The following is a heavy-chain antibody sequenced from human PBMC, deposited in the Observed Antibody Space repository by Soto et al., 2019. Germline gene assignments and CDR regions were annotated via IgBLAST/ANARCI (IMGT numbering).Heavy chain of an antibody. CDR2: IDWDDDK. CDR3: AQIPLGYSSDWYRGRRYYYGMDV. CDR1: GFSLSTSGMC. Sequence: SGPTLVNPTQTLTLTCTFSGFSLSTSGMCVSWIRQPPGKALEWLALIDWDDDKYYSTSLKTRLTISKDTSKNQVVLTMTNMDPVDTATYYCAQIPLGYSSDWYRGRRYYYGMDVWGQGTTVTVSS. J-gene: IGHJ6*02. V-gene: IGHV2-70*01. D-gene: IGHD6-19*01.